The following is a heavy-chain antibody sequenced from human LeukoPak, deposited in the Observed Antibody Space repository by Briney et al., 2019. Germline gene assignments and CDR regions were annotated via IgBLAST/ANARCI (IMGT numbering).Heavy chain of an antibody. V-gene: IGHV1-2*02. J-gene: IGHJ5*02. CDR2: INPSSGGT. Sequence: ASVKVSCKPSGYTFTAYYLHWVRQAPGQGLEWMGWINPSSGGTHYAQRFQGRVTMTRDTSINTAYMELSSLTSDDTAVYYCARVVGTRQQLVSFGGNNNWFDPWGQGTLVTVSS. CDR1: GYTFTAYY. CDR3: ARVVGTRQQLVSFGGNNNWFDP. D-gene: IGHD6-13*01.